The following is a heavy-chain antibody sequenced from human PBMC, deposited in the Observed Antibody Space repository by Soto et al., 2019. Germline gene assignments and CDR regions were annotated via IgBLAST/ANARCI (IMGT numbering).Heavy chain of an antibody. CDR1: GYTFASYY. J-gene: IGHJ6*02. CDR2: INPSGGST. D-gene: IGHD2-2*02. CDR3: ARDRVYCSSTSCYTFRALSRPYYYGMDV. V-gene: IGHV1-46*01. Sequence: ASVKVSCKASGYTFASYYMHWVRQAPGQGLEWMGIINPSGGSTSYAQKFQGRVTMTRDTSTSTVYMELSSLRSEDTAVYYCARDRVYCSSTSCYTFRALSRPYYYGMDVWGQGTTVTVSS.